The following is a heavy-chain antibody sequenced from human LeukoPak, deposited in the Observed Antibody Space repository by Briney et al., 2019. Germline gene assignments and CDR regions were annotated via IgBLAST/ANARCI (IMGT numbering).Heavy chain of an antibody. CDR2: INTNTGNP. D-gene: IGHD6-19*01. CDR3: ARDILAVAGRRVTVYYFDY. CDR1: GYTFTRYA. J-gene: IGHJ4*02. V-gene: IGHV7-4-1*02. Sequence: APVKVSCKASGYTFTRYAMNWVRQAPGQGLEWMGWINTNTGNPTYAQGFTGRFVFSLDTSVSTAYLQISSLKAEDTAVYYCARDILAVAGRRVTVYYFDYWGQGTLVTVSP.